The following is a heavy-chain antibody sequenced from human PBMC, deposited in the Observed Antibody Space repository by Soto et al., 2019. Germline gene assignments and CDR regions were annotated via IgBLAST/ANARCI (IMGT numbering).Heavy chain of an antibody. CDR3: ARVRPLRGLVAKFDP. CDR1: GYTFTSYY. CDR2: FNPSGGST. D-gene: IGHD3-9*01. V-gene: IGHV1-46*01. Sequence: ASVKVSCKASGYTFTSYYMHWVRQAPGQGLEWMGIFNPSGGSTSYAQKFQGRVTMTRDTSTSTVYMELSSLRSEDTAVYYCARVRPLRGLVAKFDPWGQGTLVTVSS. J-gene: IGHJ5*02.